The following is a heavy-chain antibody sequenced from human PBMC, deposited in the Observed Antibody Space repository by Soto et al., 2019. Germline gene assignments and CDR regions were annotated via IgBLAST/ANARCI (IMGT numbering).Heavy chain of an antibody. CDR1: GGSISSYY. J-gene: IGHJ4*02. D-gene: IGHD1-1*01. CDR2: IYYSGST. V-gene: IGHV4-59*08. Sequence: QVQLQESGPGLVKPSETPSLTCTVSGGSISSYYWSWIRQPPGKGLEWIGYIYYSGSTNYNPSLKSRVTISVDTSKNQFSLKLSSVTAADTAVYYCARRYGYSFDYWGQGTLVTVSS. CDR3: ARRYGYSFDY.